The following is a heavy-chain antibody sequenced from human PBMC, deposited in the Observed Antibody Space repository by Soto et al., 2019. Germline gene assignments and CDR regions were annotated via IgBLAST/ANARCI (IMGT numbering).Heavy chain of an antibody. CDR3: ASLHPGIAAAGTSPFDY. Sequence: ASVKVSCKASGGTFSSYTISWVRQAPGQGLEWMGRIIPILGIANYAQKFQGRVTITADKSTSTAYMELSSLRSEDTAVYYCASLHPGIAAAGTSPFDYWGQGTLVTVSS. J-gene: IGHJ4*02. D-gene: IGHD6-13*01. V-gene: IGHV1-69*02. CDR2: IIPILGIA. CDR1: GGTFSSYT.